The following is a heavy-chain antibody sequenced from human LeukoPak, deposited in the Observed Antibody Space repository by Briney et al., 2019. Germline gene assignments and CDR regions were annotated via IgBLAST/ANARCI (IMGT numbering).Heavy chain of an antibody. Sequence: ASVKVSCEVSGYTLTELSMHWVRQAPGKGLEWMGGFDPEDGETIYAQKFQGRVTMTEDTSTDTAYMELSSLRSEDTAVYYCATDRPAMVYYYYGMDVWGQGTTVTVSS. CDR3: ATDRPAMVYYYYGMDV. V-gene: IGHV1-24*01. CDR2: FDPEDGET. CDR1: GYTLTELS. J-gene: IGHJ6*02. D-gene: IGHD2-2*01.